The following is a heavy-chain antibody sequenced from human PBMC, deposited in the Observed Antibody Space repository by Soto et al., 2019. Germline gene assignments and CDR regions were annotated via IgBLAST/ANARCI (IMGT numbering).Heavy chain of an antibody. J-gene: IGHJ4*02. Sequence: GGSLRLSCAGSGFTLSDQYIDWVRQAPGKGLEWVGRSRDKPQGYSTAYAASVKGRFTTSRDESKNSAYLQMNSLKTEDTAVYYCVRATYFSDSSGYTLCLDYWGQGTLVTVSS. CDR1: GFTLSDQY. D-gene: IGHD3-22*01. CDR2: SRDKPQGYST. CDR3: VRATYFSDSSGYTLCLDY. V-gene: IGHV3-72*01.